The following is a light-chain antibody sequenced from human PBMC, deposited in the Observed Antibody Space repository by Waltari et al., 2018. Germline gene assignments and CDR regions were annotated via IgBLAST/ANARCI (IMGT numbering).Light chain of an antibody. CDR3: GTWDSSLSGAV. Sequence: QSVLTQPPSVSAAPGQRVTIPCSGGSSNIGNNSVSWYRQFPGTAPKLLIDENTERPSGIPGRFSGSKSGTSATLDITGLQVGDEADYYCGTWDSSLSGAVFGGGTHLTVL. V-gene: IGLV1-51*02. CDR1: SSNIGNNS. CDR2: ENT. J-gene: IGLJ7*01.